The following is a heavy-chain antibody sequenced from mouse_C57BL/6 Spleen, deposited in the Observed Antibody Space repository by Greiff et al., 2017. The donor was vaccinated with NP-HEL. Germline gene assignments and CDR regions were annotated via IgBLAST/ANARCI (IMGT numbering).Heavy chain of an antibody. D-gene: IGHD2-5*01. J-gene: IGHJ3*01. CDR2: IYPRSGNT. CDR1: GYTFTSYG. V-gene: IGHV1-81*01. Sequence: QVQLQQSGAELARPGASVKLSCKASGYTFTSYGISWVKQRTGQGLEWIGEIYPRSGNTYYNEKFKGKGTLTADKSSSTAYMELRSLTSEDSAVYFCARSMVDYYSNYGAYWGQGTLVTVSA. CDR3: ARSMVDYYSNYGAY.